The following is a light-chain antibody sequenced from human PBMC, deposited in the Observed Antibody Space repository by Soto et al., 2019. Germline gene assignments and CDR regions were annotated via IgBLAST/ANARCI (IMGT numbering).Light chain of an antibody. CDR2: DAS. Sequence: DIQMTQSPSTRSGSLGDRVTITCRASQTISSWLAWYQQKPGKAPKVLIYDASSWAGGVPSRFTGSGSGTEFTLTINSLKPDDFATYYCQQYSVYWTFGQGTKVDIK. V-gene: IGKV1-5*01. CDR1: QTISSW. J-gene: IGKJ1*01. CDR3: QQYSVYWT.